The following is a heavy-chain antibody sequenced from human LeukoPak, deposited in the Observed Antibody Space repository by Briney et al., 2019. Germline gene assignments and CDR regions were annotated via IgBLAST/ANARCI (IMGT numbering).Heavy chain of an antibody. Sequence: SETLSLTCAVYGGSFSGYYWSWIRQPPGKGLEWIGEINHSGSTNYNPSLKSRVTISVDTSKNQFSLKPSSVTAADTAVYYCARGNLYSSSWYLDDYWGQGTLVTVSS. CDR3: ARGNLYSSSWYLDDY. V-gene: IGHV4-34*01. CDR1: GGSFSGYY. CDR2: INHSGST. J-gene: IGHJ4*02. D-gene: IGHD6-13*01.